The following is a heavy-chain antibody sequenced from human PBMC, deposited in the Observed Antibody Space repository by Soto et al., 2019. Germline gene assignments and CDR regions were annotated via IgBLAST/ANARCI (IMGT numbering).Heavy chain of an antibody. Sequence: ASVKVSCKASVYTFIGYYMHWVRQAPGQGLEWMGWINPNSGGTNYAQKFQGWVTMTRDTSISTAYMELSRLRSDDTAVYYCARGGDHIVVVPAANGFDYWGQGTLVTVSS. CDR2: INPNSGGT. CDR3: ARGGDHIVVVPAANGFDY. J-gene: IGHJ4*02. D-gene: IGHD2-2*01. CDR1: VYTFIGYY. V-gene: IGHV1-2*04.